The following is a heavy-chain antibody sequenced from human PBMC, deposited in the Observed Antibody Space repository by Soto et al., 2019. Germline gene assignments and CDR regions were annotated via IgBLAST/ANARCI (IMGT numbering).Heavy chain of an antibody. CDR3: TRESGSYHSAY. CDR2: MWSDGTNK. J-gene: IGHJ4*02. CDR1: GFTFSTYV. Sequence: PGGSLRLSCAASGFTFSTYVMHWVRQAPGKGLEWVAAMWSDGTNKNYADSVKGRFTISRDNSKNTLYLQMNSLRAEDTAVYYCTRESGSYHSAYWGQGTLVTVSS. D-gene: IGHD1-26*01. V-gene: IGHV3-33*01.